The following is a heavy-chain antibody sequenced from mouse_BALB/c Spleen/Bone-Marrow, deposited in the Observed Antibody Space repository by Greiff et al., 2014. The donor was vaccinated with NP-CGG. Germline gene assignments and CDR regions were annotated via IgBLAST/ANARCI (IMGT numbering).Heavy chain of an antibody. CDR2: IYPGDGDT. Sequence: QVQLKASGAELVRPGSSVKISCKSSGYAFSTYWINWVKQRPGQGLEWIGQIYPGDGDTDFNGKFKGKATLTADRSSNTAYMEFSSLTSEDSAVYFCARGGISVDYWGQGTTLTVSS. CDR1: GYAFSTYW. V-gene: IGHV1-80*01. CDR3: ARGGISVDY. J-gene: IGHJ2*01.